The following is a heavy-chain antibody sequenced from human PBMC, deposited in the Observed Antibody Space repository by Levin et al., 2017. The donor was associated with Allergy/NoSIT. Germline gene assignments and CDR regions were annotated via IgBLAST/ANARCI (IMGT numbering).Heavy chain of an antibody. CDR1: GDSVSSYY. CDR3: ATVRWGTGTGHFDY. J-gene: IGHJ4*02. Sequence: KASETLSLTCTVSGDSVSSYYWSWIRQPPGKGLEWIGYIYYSGNTNYNPSLKSRATISGDTSNNQFSLKLRSVTAADTAVYYCATVRWGTGTGHFDYWGQGALVTVSP. V-gene: IGHV4-59*02. CDR2: IYYSGNT. D-gene: IGHD1-7*01.